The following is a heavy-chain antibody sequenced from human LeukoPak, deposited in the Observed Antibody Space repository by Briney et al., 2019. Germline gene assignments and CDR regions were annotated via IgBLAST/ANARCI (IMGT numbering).Heavy chain of an antibody. J-gene: IGHJ5*02. CDR2: IIPIFGTA. V-gene: IGHV1-69*05. CDR1: GGTFSSYA. Sequence: ASVKVSCKASGGTFSSYAISWVRQALGQGLEWMGGIIPIFGTANYAQKFQGRVTITTDESTSTAYMELSSLRSEDTAVYYCARTHSYSSSSLPFPGNWFDPWGQGTLVTVSS. D-gene: IGHD6-6*01. CDR3: ARTHSYSSSSLPFPGNWFDP.